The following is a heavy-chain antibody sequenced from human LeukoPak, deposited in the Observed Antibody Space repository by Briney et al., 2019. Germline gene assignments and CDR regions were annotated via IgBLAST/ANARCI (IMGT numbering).Heavy chain of an antibody. V-gene: IGHV4-30-4*08. D-gene: IGHD2-21*01. CDR1: GGSISSGDYY. CDR3: ARDASDHDAFDI. J-gene: IGHJ3*02. Sequence: SQTLSLTCTVSGGSISSGDYYWSWIRQPPGKGLGWIGYIYYSGSTHYNPSLKSRVTISVDTSKNQFSLKLSSVTAADTAVYYCARDASDHDAFDIWGQGTMVTVSS. CDR2: IYYSGST.